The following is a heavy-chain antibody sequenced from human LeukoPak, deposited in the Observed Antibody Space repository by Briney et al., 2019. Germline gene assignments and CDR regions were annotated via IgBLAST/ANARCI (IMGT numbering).Heavy chain of an antibody. Sequence: GGSLRLSCAASGFTFSSYAMSWVRQAPGKGLEWVSAISGSGGSTYYADSVKGRFTISRDNSKNTLYLQMNSLRAEDTAVYYCAKDRSAVYYYDSSGYYGYWGQGTLVTVSS. CDR1: GFTFSSYA. CDR3: AKDRSAVYYYDSSGYYGY. CDR2: ISGSGGST. D-gene: IGHD3-22*01. J-gene: IGHJ4*02. V-gene: IGHV3-23*01.